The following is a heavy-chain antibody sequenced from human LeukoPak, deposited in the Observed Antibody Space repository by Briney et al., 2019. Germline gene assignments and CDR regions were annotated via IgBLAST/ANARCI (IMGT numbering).Heavy chain of an antibody. CDR3: ARDYTLTLGTTTYFQH. V-gene: IGHV3-30*03. J-gene: IGHJ1*01. Sequence: GGSLRLSCAASGFTFSNYGMHWVRQAPGKGLEWVAVVSSDGSIDYYADSLRGRFTVSRDNSKNTMFLQFNTLRPEDTAVYYCARDYTLTLGTTTYFQHWGQGTLVTVSS. CDR1: GFTFSNYG. CDR2: VSSDGSID. D-gene: IGHD1-7*01.